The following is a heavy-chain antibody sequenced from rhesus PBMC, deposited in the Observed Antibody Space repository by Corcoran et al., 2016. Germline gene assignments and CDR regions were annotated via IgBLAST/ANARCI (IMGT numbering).Heavy chain of an antibody. CDR3: ARDQVDFWTGYYHDY. D-gene: IGHD3-3*01. J-gene: IGHJ4*01. CDR1: GGSISSNY. Sequence: QVQLQQWGEGLVKPSETLSLTCAVYGGSISSNYWSWIRQPPGKGLELIGRFRSGGSTNYNPSLKSRVTMSIDTSKNQFSLKLSSVTAADTAVYYCARDQVDFWTGYYHDYWGQGVLVTVSS. V-gene: IGHV4-160*01. CDR2: FRSGGST.